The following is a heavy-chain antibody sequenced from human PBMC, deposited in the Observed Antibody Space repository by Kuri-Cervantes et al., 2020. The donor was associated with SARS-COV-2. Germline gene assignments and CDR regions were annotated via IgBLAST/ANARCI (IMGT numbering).Heavy chain of an antibody. CDR2: IYPGDSDT. D-gene: IGHD3-10*01. V-gene: IGHV5-51*01. CDR1: GYSFTTYW. CDR3: ARRDFGSGSYYLDY. Sequence: GGSLRLSCKGSGYSFTTYWIGWVRQMPGKGLEWMGIIYPGDSDTRYSPSFQGQVTISADKSISTAYLQWSSLKASDTAMYYCARRDFGSGSYYLDYWGQGTLVPSPQ. J-gene: IGHJ4*02.